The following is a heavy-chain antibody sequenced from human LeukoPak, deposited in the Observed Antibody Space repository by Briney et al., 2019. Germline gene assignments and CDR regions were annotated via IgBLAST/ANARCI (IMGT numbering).Heavy chain of an antibody. D-gene: IGHD6-19*01. CDR3: ARCIAVATLNAFDI. Sequence: ASVKVSCKASGGTISSYANSRVRQAPGQGLEWMGGIIPIFGTANYAQKFQGRVTITADESTSTAYMELSSLRSEDTAVYYCARCIAVATLNAFDIWGQGTMVTVSS. CDR2: IIPIFGTA. CDR1: GGTISSYA. J-gene: IGHJ3*02. V-gene: IGHV1-69*13.